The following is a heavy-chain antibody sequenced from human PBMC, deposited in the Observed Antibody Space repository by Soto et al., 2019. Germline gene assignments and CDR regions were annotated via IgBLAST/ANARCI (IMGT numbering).Heavy chain of an antibody. CDR1: GGSLSRGGYH. J-gene: IGHJ4*02. CDR2: IYYSGST. CDR3: AREIVGVLS. V-gene: IGHV4-31*11. Sequence: SETLSLPCAVSGGSLSRGGYHWGWIRQHPGKGLEWIGYIYYSGSTYYNPSLKSRVTISVDTSKNQFSLKLSSVTAADTAVYYCAREIVGVLSWGQGTLVTVSS. D-gene: IGHD2-8*01.